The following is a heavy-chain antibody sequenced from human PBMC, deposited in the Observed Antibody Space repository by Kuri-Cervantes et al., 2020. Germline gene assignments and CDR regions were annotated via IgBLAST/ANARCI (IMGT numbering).Heavy chain of an antibody. V-gene: IGHV4-4*02. CDR1: GGSISSSNW. D-gene: IGHD2-15*01. CDR3: ARGNKGRVVAATSFDY. J-gene: IGHJ4*02. CDR2: IYHSGST. Sequence: GSLRLSCAVSGGSISSSNWWSWVRQPPGKGLEWIGEIYHSGSTNYNPSLKSRVTISVDTSKNQFSLKLRSVTAADTAVYYCARGNKGRVVAATSFDYWGLGTLVTVSS.